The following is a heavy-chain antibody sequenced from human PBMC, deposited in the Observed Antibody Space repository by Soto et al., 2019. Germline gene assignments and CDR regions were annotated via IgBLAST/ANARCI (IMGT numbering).Heavy chain of an antibody. CDR2: IYYSGST. CDR1: GPSISSSSYY. CDR3: ARVVVAVAGAYYYYGMDV. D-gene: IGHD6-19*01. J-gene: IGHJ6*02. V-gene: IGHV4-39*01. Sequence: SDTLSLTCTLSGPSISSSSYYWGWIRKPPGKGQEWIGSIYYSGSTYYNPSLKSRVTIYVDTSKNQFSLKLSSVTAADTAVYYCARVVVAVAGAYYYYGMDVWGQGTTVT.